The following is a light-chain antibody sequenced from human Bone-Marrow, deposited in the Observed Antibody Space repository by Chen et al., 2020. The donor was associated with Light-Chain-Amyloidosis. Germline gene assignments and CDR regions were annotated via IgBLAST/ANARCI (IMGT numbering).Light chain of an antibody. CDR2: DVS. Sequence: QSALTQPASASRSPVQSLTFSCTGTSSDVGGYNFVSWYQQHPGKAPKLMIYDVSNRPSGVSNRFSGSKSGNTASLTISGLQAEDEADYYCSSYTSSSTLEFGGGTKLTVL. J-gene: IGLJ3*02. V-gene: IGLV2-14*01. CDR3: SSYTSSSTLE. CDR1: SSDVGGYNF.